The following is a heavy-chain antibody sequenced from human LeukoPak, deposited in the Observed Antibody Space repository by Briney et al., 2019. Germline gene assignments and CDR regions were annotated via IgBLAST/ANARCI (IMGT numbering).Heavy chain of an antibody. CDR3: ARKQTGTMYDI. D-gene: IGHD1-7*01. J-gene: IGHJ4*02. V-gene: IGHV4-39*07. Sequence: SETLSLTCIVPGGSISSSSYYWAWIRQSPGKGLEWIGTFSSGGSAYYNPSLTSRVSISKDTSDNQFSLRLYSVTAADTAVYYCARKQTGTMYDIWGQGTQVTVSS. CDR2: FSSGGSA. CDR1: GGSISSSSYY.